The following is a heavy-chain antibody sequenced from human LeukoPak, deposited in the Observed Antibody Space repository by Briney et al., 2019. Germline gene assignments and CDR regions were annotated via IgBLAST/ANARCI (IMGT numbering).Heavy chain of an antibody. D-gene: IGHD2-15*01. Sequence: ASVKVSCKASGYTFTSYGISWVRQAPGQGLEWMGWISAYNGNTNYAQELQGRVTMTTDTSTSTAYMELRSLRSDDTAVYYCAYGYCSGGSCYSFDYWGQGTLVTVSS. J-gene: IGHJ4*02. CDR2: ISAYNGNT. CDR3: AYGYCSGGSCYSFDY. CDR1: GYTFTSYG. V-gene: IGHV1-18*01.